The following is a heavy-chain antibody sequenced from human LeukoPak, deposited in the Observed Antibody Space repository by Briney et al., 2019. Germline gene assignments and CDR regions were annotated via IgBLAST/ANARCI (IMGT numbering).Heavy chain of an antibody. Sequence: PGGSLRLSCAASGFTFSSYNMNWVRQAPGKGLEWVSYITTSSNTLYYADSVKGRFTISRDNAKNSLYLQMSSLRAEDTAVYYCARTVDGITNFDYWGQGTLVTVSS. CDR2: ITTSSNTL. J-gene: IGHJ4*02. CDR3: ARTVDGITNFDY. V-gene: IGHV3-48*01. CDR1: GFTFSSYN. D-gene: IGHD6-19*01.